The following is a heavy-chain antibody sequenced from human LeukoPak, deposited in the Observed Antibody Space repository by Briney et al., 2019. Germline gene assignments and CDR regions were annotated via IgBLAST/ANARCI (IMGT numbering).Heavy chain of an antibody. D-gene: IGHD2-2*01. CDR3: ARGGPYCSSTSCPNWFDT. CDR2: ISSSSSYI. V-gene: IGHV3-21*06. J-gene: IGHJ5*02. CDR1: GFTFSSYS. Sequence: GGSLRLSCAASGFTFSSYSMNWVRQAPGKGLEWVSSISSSSSYIYYADSVKGRFIISRDNAKNLVYLQMNSLRAEDTAVYSCARGGPYCSSTSCPNWFDTWGQGILVTVSS.